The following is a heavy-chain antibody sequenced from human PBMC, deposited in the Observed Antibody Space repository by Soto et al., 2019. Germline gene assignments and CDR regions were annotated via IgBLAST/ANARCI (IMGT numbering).Heavy chain of an antibody. CDR2: IYYGGST. J-gene: IGHJ6*02. CDR3: ARTCIVVVPAATTPACCYYYGMDV. V-gene: IGHV4-61*01. D-gene: IGHD2-2*01. Sequence: SETLSLTCTVSGGSVSSGSYYWSWIRQPPGKGLEWIGYIYYGGSTNYNPSLKSRVAISVDTSKNQFSLKLSSVTAADTAEYYSARTCIVVVPAATTPACCYYYGMDVWGQGTTVTVSS. CDR1: GGSVSSGSYY.